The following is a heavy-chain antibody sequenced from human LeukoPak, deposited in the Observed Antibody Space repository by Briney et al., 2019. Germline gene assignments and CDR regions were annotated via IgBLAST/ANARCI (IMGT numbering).Heavy chain of an antibody. CDR1: GYTFTSYD. V-gene: IGHV1-8*03. Sequence: ASVKVSCKASGYTFTSYDINWVRQATGQGREWMGWMNPNSGSTGYAQKFQGRVTFTRNTSISTAYMELSSLRSEDTAVYYCARGKELGYCTNGVCQNWFDPWGQGTPVTVSS. CDR2: MNPNSGST. CDR3: ARGKELGYCTNGVCQNWFDP. J-gene: IGHJ5*02. D-gene: IGHD2-8*01.